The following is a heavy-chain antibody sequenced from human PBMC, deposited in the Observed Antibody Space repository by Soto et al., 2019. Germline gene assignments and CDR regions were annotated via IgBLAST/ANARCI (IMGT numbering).Heavy chain of an antibody. D-gene: IGHD6-19*01. Sequence: GGSLSLSCAASGFTFSSYGMHWVRQAPGKGLERVAVISYDGSNKYYADSVKGRFTISRDNSKNTLYLQMNSLRAEDTAVYYCSKGRIAVAGTPLDYYYYYGMDVWGQGTTVTVSS. CDR3: SKGRIAVAGTPLDYYYYYGMDV. V-gene: IGHV3-30*18. J-gene: IGHJ6*02. CDR2: ISYDGSNK. CDR1: GFTFSSYG.